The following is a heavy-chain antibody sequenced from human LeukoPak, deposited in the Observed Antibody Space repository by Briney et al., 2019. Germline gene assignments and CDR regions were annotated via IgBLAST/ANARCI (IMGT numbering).Heavy chain of an antibody. Sequence: GASVKVSCKASGGTFSSYAISWVRQAPGQGLEWMGGIIPIFGTANYAQKFQGRVTITADKSTSTAYMELSSLRSEDTAVYYCARGRSYYYGSGSYYYYYYMDVWGKGTTVTVSS. V-gene: IGHV1-69*06. J-gene: IGHJ6*03. CDR2: IIPIFGTA. D-gene: IGHD3-10*01. CDR1: GGTFSSYA. CDR3: ARGRSYYYGSGSYYYYYYMDV.